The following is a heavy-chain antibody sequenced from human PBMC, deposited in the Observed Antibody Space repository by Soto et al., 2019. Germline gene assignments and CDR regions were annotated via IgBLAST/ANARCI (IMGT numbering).Heavy chain of an antibody. J-gene: IGHJ5*02. CDR1: GYSFTSYW. D-gene: IGHD6-19*01. CDR3: ARYGYSSGWYAWFDP. CDR2: IYPGDSDT. Sequence: GESLKISCKGSGYSFTSYWIGWVRQMPGKGLEWMGIIYPGDSDTRYSPSFQGQVTISADKSISTAYLQWSSLKASDTAMYYCARYGYSSGWYAWFDPWGQGTLVTVSS. V-gene: IGHV5-51*01.